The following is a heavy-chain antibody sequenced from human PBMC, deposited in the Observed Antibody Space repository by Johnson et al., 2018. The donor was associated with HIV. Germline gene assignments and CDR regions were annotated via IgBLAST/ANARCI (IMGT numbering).Heavy chain of an antibody. CDR1: GFMFSYYA. Sequence: QMQLVESGGGVVQPGRSLRLSCAASGFMFSYYAMHWVRQAPGKGLEWVAVMSHDGTNKYYVDSVKGRFAISRDNSKNTLFLQMNSLRVEDTAMYYCARGPILEWLSGDGFDMWGQGTMVTVYS. J-gene: IGHJ3*02. CDR3: ARGPILEWLSGDGFDM. CDR2: MSHDGTNK. D-gene: IGHD3-3*01. V-gene: IGHV3-30*09.